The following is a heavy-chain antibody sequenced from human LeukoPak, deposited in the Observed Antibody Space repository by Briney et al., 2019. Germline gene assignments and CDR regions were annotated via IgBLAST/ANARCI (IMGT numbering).Heavy chain of an antibody. J-gene: IGHJ3*02. D-gene: IGHD3-10*01. Sequence: PGGSLRLSCAASGFTFSSYGMHWVRQAPGKGLEWVAVISYDGSNKYYADSVKGRFTISRDNSKNTLYLQMTSLRAEDTAVYYCAKDRDGAFDIWGQGTMVTVSS. CDR3: AKDRDGAFDI. V-gene: IGHV3-30*18. CDR1: GFTFSSYG. CDR2: ISYDGSNK.